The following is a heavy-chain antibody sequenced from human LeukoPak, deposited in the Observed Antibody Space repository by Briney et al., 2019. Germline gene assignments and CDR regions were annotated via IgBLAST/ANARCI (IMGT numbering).Heavy chain of an antibody. CDR3: ARTDSSSWGDY. D-gene: IGHD6-13*01. J-gene: IGHJ4*02. CDR1: GYTFTGYY. CDR2: INPNSGGT. Sequence: ASVKVSCEASGYTFTGYYMHWVRQAPGQGLEWMGWINPNSGGTNYAQKFQGRVTMTRDTSISTAYMELSRLRPDDTAVYYCARTDSSSWGDYWGQGTLVTVSS. V-gene: IGHV1-2*02.